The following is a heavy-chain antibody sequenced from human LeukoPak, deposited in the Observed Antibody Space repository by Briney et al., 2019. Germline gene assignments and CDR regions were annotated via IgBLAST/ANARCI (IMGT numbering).Heavy chain of an antibody. D-gene: IGHD1-26*01. CDR2: ISSSSSYI. CDR1: GFTFSSYS. V-gene: IGHV3-21*01. CDR3: AREGWELPSPLDY. Sequence: GGSLRLSCAASGFTFSSYSMNWVRQAPGKGLEWVSSISSSSSYIYYADSVKGRSTISRDNAKNSLYLQMNSLRAEDTAVYYCAREGWELPSPLDYWGQGTLVTVSS. J-gene: IGHJ4*02.